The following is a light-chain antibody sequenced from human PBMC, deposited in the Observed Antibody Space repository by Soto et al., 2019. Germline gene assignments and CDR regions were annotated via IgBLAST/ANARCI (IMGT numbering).Light chain of an antibody. CDR2: DVS. V-gene: IGLV2-11*01. Sequence: QSALTQPRSVSGSPGQSVTISCTGTSSDVGCYNYVSWYQQHPGKAPKLMIYDVSKRPSGVPDRFSGSKSGNTASLTISWLQAEDEADYYCGSYAGSYTLFGGGTKLTV. CDR3: GSYAGSYTL. J-gene: IGLJ2*01. CDR1: SSDVGCYNY.